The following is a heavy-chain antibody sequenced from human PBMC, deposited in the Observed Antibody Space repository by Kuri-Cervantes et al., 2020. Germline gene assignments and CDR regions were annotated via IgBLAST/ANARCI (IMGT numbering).Heavy chain of an antibody. D-gene: IGHD1-26*01. J-gene: IGHJ4*02. Sequence: GGSLRLCCAASGFTFSSYGMHWVRQAPGKGLEWVAVISYDGSNKYYADSVKGRFTISRDNSKNTLYLQMNSLRAEDTAVYYCAKDPYSGSYYDYWGQGTLVTVSS. CDR1: GFTFSSYG. CDR2: ISYDGSNK. CDR3: AKDPYSGSYYDY. V-gene: IGHV3-30*18.